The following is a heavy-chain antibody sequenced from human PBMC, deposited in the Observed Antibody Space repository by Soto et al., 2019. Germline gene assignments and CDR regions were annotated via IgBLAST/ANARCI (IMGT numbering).Heavy chain of an antibody. Sequence: GGPLRLPCAALEFTFVAYAIHWVRQAQGKGLEWVALISYDGSDKDYADPVKGRFTISRDNSRNTLFLQMNSLRAEDTAVYYCARDYYKYYDSSGYYRSPAYWGQGTLVTVSS. CDR1: EFTFVAYA. J-gene: IGHJ4*02. D-gene: IGHD3-22*01. V-gene: IGHV3-30-3*01. CDR2: ISYDGSDK. CDR3: ARDYYKYYDSSGYYRSPAY.